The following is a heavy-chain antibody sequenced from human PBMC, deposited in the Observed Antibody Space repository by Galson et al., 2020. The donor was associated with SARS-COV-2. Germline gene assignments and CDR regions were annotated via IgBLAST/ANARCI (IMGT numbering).Heavy chain of an antibody. CDR3: ARDLGGYSGYDRFFDY. J-gene: IGHJ4*02. Sequence: NSGGSLRLSCAASGFTFSSYSMNWVRQAPGKGLEWVSSISSSSSYIYYADSVKGRFTISRDNAKNSLYLQMNSLRAEDTAVYYCARDLGGYSGYDRFFDYWGQGTLVTVSS. CDR2: ISSSSSYI. V-gene: IGHV3-21*01. CDR1: GFTFSSYS. D-gene: IGHD5-12*01.